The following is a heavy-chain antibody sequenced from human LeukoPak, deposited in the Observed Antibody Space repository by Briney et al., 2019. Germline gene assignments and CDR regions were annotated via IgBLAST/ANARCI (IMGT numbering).Heavy chain of an antibody. CDR3: ARDSTAMVNFRRTGSFDY. D-gene: IGHD5-18*01. V-gene: IGHV1-2*02. CDR2: INPNSGGT. Sequence: ASVKVSCKASGYTFTGYYMHWVRQAPGQGLEWMGWINPNSGGTNYAQKFQGRVTMTRDTSISTAYMELSRLRSDDTAVYYCARDSTAMVNFRRTGSFDYWGQGTLVTVSS. J-gene: IGHJ4*02. CDR1: GYTFTGYY.